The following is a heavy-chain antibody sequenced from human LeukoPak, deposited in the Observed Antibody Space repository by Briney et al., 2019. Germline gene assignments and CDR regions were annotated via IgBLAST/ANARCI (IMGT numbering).Heavy chain of an antibody. CDR1: EFTFSSYT. CDR3: ARVGIAVIDY. CDR2: ISSSSTYI. Sequence: GGSLRLSCAASEFTFSSYTMNWVRQAPGKGLEWVSSISSSSTYIYYADSVKGRFTISRDKAKNSLYLQMNSLRAEDTAVYYCARVGIAVIDYWGQGTLVTVSS. J-gene: IGHJ4*02. D-gene: IGHD2-21*01. V-gene: IGHV3-21*01.